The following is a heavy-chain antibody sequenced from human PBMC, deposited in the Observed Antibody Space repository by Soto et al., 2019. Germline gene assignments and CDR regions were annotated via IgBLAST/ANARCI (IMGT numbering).Heavy chain of an antibody. CDR3: ARDSRRGFGELSDDY. CDR2: IIPILGTA. J-gene: IGHJ4*02. V-gene: IGHV1-69*06. Sequence: QVQLVQSGAEVKKPGSSVRVSCKASGGTFINYAISWVRQAPGQGLEWMGGIIPILGTAKYAQKFQGRVTITADRSTSTAYMELSSLRSEDTAVYYCARDSRRGFGELSDDYWGQGTLVTVSS. D-gene: IGHD3-16*02. CDR1: GGTFINYA.